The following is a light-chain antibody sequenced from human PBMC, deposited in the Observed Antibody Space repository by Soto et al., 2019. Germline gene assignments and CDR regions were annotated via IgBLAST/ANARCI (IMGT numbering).Light chain of an antibody. CDR1: SSDVGGYNY. CDR3: NSYAGSNNLV. CDR2: EVN. V-gene: IGLV2-8*01. J-gene: IGLJ2*01. Sequence: QSALTQPPSASGSPGQSVTISCTGTSSDVGGYNYVSWYQQHPAKAPKLMIYEVNKRPSGVPDRFSGSKSDNMASLTVSGLQAEDEADYYCNSYAGSNNLVFGGGTKLTVL.